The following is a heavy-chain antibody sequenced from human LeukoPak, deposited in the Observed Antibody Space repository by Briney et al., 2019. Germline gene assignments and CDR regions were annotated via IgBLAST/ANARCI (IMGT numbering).Heavy chain of an antibody. J-gene: IGHJ4*02. Sequence: GSLRLSCEASGFSFSNYFMSWIRQAPGKGLEWIGTIYHSGSAFYNPSPKSRVTISVDTSKNQFSLKLTSVTAADTAVYYCARSPSDNSDYYPKYFDYWGRGTLVTVSS. D-gene: IGHD3-22*01. CDR1: GFSFSNYF. CDR3: ARSPSDNSDYYPKYFDY. CDR2: IYHSGSA. V-gene: IGHV4-38-2*01.